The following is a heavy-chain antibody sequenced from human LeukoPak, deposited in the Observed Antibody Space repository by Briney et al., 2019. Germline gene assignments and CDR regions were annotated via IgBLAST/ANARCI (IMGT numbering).Heavy chain of an antibody. Sequence: PGGSLRLSCAASGFTFSDYYMSWIRQAPGKGLEWVSNISSSGSTIYYADSVKGRFTISRDNAKNSLYLQMNSLRAEDTAVYYCARALLLGRYFDLWGRGTLVTVSS. CDR3: ARALLLGRYFDL. CDR1: GFTFSDYY. CDR2: ISSSGSTI. V-gene: IGHV3-11*01. D-gene: IGHD3-10*01. J-gene: IGHJ2*01.